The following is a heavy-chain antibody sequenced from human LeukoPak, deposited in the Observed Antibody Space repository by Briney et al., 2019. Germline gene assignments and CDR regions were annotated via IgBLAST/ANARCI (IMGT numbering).Heavy chain of an antibody. Sequence: TGGSLRLSCQASGFTFYMYAMSWVRQAPGKGLEWVASMCGTAGCTFYPDSVKGRFTISRDNSKNVLCLRMNSLTAEDTAIYYCAKDRPNFHENSGHYYRRDGDSWGQGTLVTVSS. CDR1: GFTFYMYA. CDR3: AKDRPNFHENSGHYYRRDGDS. D-gene: IGHD3-22*01. J-gene: IGHJ5*01. V-gene: IGHV3-23*01. CDR2: MCGTAGCT.